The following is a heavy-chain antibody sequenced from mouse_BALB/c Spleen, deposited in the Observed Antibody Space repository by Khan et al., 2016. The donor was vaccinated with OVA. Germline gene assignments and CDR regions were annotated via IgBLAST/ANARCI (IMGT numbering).Heavy chain of an antibody. D-gene: IGHD2-3*01. V-gene: IGHV3-2*02. Sequence: EVQLQESGPGLVKPSQSLSLTCTVTGYSITSDYAWNWIRQFPGNKLEWMGYISSSGSTNYNPALKSRISITRDTYKNQFFLQLNSVTTEDTATYDCARDGSRYNYAMDYWGQGTSVTVSS. J-gene: IGHJ4*01. CDR1: GYSITSDYA. CDR2: ISSSGST. CDR3: ARDGSRYNYAMDY.